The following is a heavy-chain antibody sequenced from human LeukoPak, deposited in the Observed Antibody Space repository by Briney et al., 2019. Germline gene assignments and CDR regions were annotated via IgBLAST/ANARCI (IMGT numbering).Heavy chain of an antibody. CDR3: ARHDRGSADSSY. J-gene: IGHJ4*02. D-gene: IGHD2-2*01. Sequence: GGSLRLSCVDSGFTFSNYWMSWFRQTPRKGLEWVANINRDGREKYYVDSVKGRFTISRDNAKNSLYLQMNSLRAEDTALYYCARHDRGSADSSYWGQRTLVTVSA. CDR1: GFTFSNYW. CDR2: INRDGREK. V-gene: IGHV3-7*01.